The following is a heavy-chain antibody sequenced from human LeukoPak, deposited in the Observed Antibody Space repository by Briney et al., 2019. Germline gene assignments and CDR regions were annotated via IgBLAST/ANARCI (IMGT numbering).Heavy chain of an antibody. Sequence: SETLSLTCTVSGGSISTYYWSWIRQPPGKGLEWIGYIHYSGTTNYNPSLKNRVTISLDASKNQFSLNLSSVTAADTAVYYCARMGGYSGYATHWGQGTLVTVSS. CDR3: ARMGGYSGYATH. D-gene: IGHD5-12*01. CDR2: IHYSGTT. V-gene: IGHV4-59*08. CDR1: GGSISTYY. J-gene: IGHJ4*02.